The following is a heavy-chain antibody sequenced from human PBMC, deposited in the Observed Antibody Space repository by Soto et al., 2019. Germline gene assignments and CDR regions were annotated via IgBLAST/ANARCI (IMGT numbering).Heavy chain of an antibody. Sequence: QVQLQESGPGLVKPSETLTLTCKVSSGSVSNYYWSWXRQPXXXXXEWIGRMYTGGSTNYNPSLKSRVTMSVDTSKNQFSLRLTSVTAADTAVYYCARASVGPPGGGSWTMPFDSWGRGTLVTVSS. D-gene: IGHD2-15*01. CDR1: SGSVSNYY. V-gene: IGHV4-4*07. CDR2: MYTGGST. CDR3: ARASVGPPGGGSWTMPFDS. J-gene: IGHJ4*02.